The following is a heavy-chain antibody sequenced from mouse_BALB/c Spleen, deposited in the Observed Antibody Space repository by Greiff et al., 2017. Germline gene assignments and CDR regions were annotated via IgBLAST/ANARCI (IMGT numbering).Heavy chain of an antibody. CDR2: ISYSGST. D-gene: IGHD2-3*01. CDR3: ARSGYYTLLPWFAY. V-gene: IGHV3-2*02. CDR1: GYSITSDYA. Sequence: EVKLMESGPGLVKPSQSLSLTCTVTGYSITSDYAWNWIRQFPGNKLEWMGYISYSGSTSYNPSLKSRISITRDTSKNQFFLQLNSVTTEDTATYYCARSGYYTLLPWFAYWGQGTLVTVSA. J-gene: IGHJ3*01.